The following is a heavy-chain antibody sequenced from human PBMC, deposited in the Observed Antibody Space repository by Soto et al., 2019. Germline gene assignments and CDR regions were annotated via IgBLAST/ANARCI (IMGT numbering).Heavy chain of an antibody. V-gene: IGHV1-69*02. J-gene: IGHJ3*02. CDR2: IIPILGIA. CDR1: GGTFSSYT. CDR3: ARRVVAEAGFDAFDI. Sequence: QVQLVQSGAEVKKPGSSVKVSCKASGGTFSSYTISWVRQAPGQGLEWMGRIIPILGIANYAQKFQGRVTITADKSTSTAYMELSSLRSEDTAVYYCARRVVAEAGFDAFDIWGQGTMVTVSS. D-gene: IGHD6-13*01.